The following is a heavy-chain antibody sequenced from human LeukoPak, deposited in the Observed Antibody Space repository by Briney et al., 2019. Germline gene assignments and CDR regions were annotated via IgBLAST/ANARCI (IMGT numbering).Heavy chain of an antibody. Sequence: GGSLRLSCAASGFTVSSNYMSWVRQAPGKGLEWVSVIYSGGSTYYADSVKGRFTISRDNSKNTLYLQMNSLRAEDTAVYYCARDLYDILTGYYIPEAYWGQGTLVTVSS. D-gene: IGHD3-9*01. CDR3: ARDLYDILTGYYIPEAY. CDR2: IYSGGST. V-gene: IGHV3-53*01. J-gene: IGHJ4*02. CDR1: GFTVSSNY.